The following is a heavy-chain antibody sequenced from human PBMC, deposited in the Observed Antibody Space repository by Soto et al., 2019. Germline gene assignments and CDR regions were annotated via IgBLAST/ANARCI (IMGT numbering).Heavy chain of an antibody. Sequence: EVQLLESGGGLVQPGGSLRLSCAASGFTFSSYAMSWVRQAPGKGLEWVSAISGSGGSTYYADSVKGRFTISRDNSKNTLYLQMNSLRAEDTAVYYCAKKGWDIVVVVAAELDYWGQGTLVTVSS. V-gene: IGHV3-23*01. J-gene: IGHJ4*02. CDR3: AKKGWDIVVVVAAELDY. CDR2: ISGSGGST. D-gene: IGHD2-15*01. CDR1: GFTFSSYA.